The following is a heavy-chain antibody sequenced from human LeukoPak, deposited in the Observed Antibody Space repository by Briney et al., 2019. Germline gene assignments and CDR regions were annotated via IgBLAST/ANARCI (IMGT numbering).Heavy chain of an antibody. V-gene: IGHV3-48*01. CDR3: ARGGRRYCSGGSCYYGDAFDI. D-gene: IGHD2-15*01. J-gene: IGHJ3*02. Sequence: QAGGSLRLSCAASGFTFSSYSMNWVRQAPGKGLEWVSYISSSSSTIYYADSVKGRFTISRDNAKNSLYLQMNSLRAEDTAVYYCARGGRRYCSGGSCYYGDAFDIWGQGTMVTVSS. CDR2: ISSSSSTI. CDR1: GFTFSSYS.